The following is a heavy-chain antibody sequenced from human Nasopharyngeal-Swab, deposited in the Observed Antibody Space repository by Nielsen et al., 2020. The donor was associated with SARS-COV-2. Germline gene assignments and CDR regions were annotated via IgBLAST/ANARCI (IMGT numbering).Heavy chain of an antibody. CDR3: TLSGYDFPALDY. D-gene: IGHD5-12*01. CDR1: GFTFSNAW. V-gene: IGHV3-15*01. CDR2: IKSKTDGGTT. Sequence: GGSLRLSCAASGFTFSNAWMSWVRQAPGKGLEWVGRIKSKTDGGTTDCAAPVKGRFTISRDDSKNTLYLQMNSLKTEDTAVYYCTLSGYDFPALDYWGQGTLVTVSS. J-gene: IGHJ4*02.